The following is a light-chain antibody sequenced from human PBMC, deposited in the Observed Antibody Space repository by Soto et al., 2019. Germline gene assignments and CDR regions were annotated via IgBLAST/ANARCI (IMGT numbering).Light chain of an antibody. CDR2: SND. J-gene: IGLJ1*01. Sequence: QSVLAQPPPTSGTPGQRVTLSFSGSSSHIGSNSVNWYQQLPGTAPKLLIYSNDRRPSGVPDRFSGSKSGTSASLAISGLQSEDEADYYCAAWDDSLNGYVFGTGTKVTVL. CDR1: SSHIGSNS. CDR3: AAWDDSLNGYV. V-gene: IGLV1-44*01.